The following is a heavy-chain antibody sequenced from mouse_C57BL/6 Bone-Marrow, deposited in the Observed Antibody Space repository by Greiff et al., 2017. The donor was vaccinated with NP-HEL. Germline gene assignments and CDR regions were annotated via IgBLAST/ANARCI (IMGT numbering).Heavy chain of an antibody. CDR1: GYTFTSYG. CDR3: ARGVTTFGGSMDV. V-gene: IGHV1-81*01. CDR2: IYPRSGNT. Sequence: QVQLQQSGAELARPGASVKLSCKASGYTFTSYGISWVKQRTGQGLEWIGEIYPRSGNTYYNEKFKGKATLTADKSSSTAYMELRSLTSEDATFYFFARGVTTFGGSMDVWGQGTSVTVSS. D-gene: IGHD2-2*01. J-gene: IGHJ4*01.